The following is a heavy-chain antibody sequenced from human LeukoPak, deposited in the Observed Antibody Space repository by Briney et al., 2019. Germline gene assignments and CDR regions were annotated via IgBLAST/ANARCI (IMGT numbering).Heavy chain of an antibody. CDR2: IYSNGRT. V-gene: IGHV3-53*01. J-gene: IGHJ4*02. CDR3: ARDSSGWYYFDY. D-gene: IGHD6-19*01. CDR1: GFPVSSNY. Sequence: GGSLRLSCAAFGFPVSSNYMNWVRQAPGKGLEWVSLIYSNGRTYYADSVKGRFTISRDNSKNTLYLQMNSLRAEDTAVYYCARDSSGWYYFDYWDQGTLVTVSS.